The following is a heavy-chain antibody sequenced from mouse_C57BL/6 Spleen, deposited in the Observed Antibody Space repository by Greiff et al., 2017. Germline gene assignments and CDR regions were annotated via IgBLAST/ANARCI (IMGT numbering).Heavy chain of an antibody. CDR1: GFTFSDYG. CDR3: ARDYYGSSYYAMDY. Sequence: EVQLVESGGGLVKPGGSLKLSCAASGFTFSDYGMHWVRQAPEKGLEWVAYISSGSSTIYYADTVKGRFTISRDNAKNTLCLQMTSLRSEDTAMYYCARDYYGSSYYAMDYWGQGTSVTVSS. J-gene: IGHJ4*01. CDR2: ISSGSSTI. V-gene: IGHV5-17*01. D-gene: IGHD1-1*01.